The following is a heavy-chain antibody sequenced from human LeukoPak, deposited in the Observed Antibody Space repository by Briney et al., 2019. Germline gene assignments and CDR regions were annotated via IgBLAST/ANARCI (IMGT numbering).Heavy chain of an antibody. J-gene: IGHJ4*02. CDR3: ARAGWIITSGIDY. D-gene: IGHD3-10*01. CDR2: IYHTGST. CDR1: GYSISRGYC. Sequence: SETLSLTCGVSGYSISRGYCWAWIRQPPGKGLEWIGTIYHTGSTYYTPSLGSRVTISVDTSKNEFSLNLNSVTAADTAVYYCARAGWIITSGIDYWGQGALVTVSS. V-gene: IGHV4-38-2*01.